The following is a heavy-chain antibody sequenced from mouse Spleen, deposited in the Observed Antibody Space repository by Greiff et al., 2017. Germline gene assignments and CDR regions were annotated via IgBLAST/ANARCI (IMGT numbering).Heavy chain of an antibody. CDR1: GYTFTDYN. CDR2: INPNNGGT. Sequence: VQLKESGPELVKPGASVKIPCKASGYTFTDYNMDWVKQSHGKSLEWIGDINPNNGGTIYNQKFKGKATLTVDKSSSTAYMELRSLTSEDTAVYYCASDYYGYPFAYWGQGTLVTVSA. D-gene: IGHD1-2*01. J-gene: IGHJ3*01. CDR3: ASDYYGYPFAY. V-gene: IGHV1-18*01.